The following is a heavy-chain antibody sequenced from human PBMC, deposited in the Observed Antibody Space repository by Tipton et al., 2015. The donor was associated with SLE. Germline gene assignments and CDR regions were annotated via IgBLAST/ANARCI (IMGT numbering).Heavy chain of an antibody. CDR3: ARKGCSGDNCYSDY. V-gene: IGHV3-7*01. Sequence: SLRLSCVASGFTFSSYWMSWVRQSPGKGLEWAANIKQDGSEKYYVDSVKGRFTISRDNAKNSLYLQMSSLRAEDTAVYFCARKGCSGDNCYSDYWGQGTLVTVSS. CDR1: GFTFSSYW. CDR2: IKQDGSEK. D-gene: IGHD2-15*01. J-gene: IGHJ4*02.